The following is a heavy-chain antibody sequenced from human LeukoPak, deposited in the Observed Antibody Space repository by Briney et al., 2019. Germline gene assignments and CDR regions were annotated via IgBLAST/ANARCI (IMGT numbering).Heavy chain of an antibody. V-gene: IGHV3-7*01. Sequence: GGSLRLSCEASGFTFNTHWMNWVSHAPGKGLEWMANISPDGGAEVYVDSVKGQFTISRDNAKNSVYLQMNNVRAEDTGVYYCSGRSGFSSIYWGQGILVTVSS. J-gene: IGHJ4*02. D-gene: IGHD6-13*01. CDR1: GFTFNTHW. CDR3: SGRSGFSSIY. CDR2: ISPDGGAE.